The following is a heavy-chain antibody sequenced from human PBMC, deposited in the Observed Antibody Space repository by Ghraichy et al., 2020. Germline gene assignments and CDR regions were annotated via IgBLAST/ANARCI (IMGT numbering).Heavy chain of an antibody. CDR3: AKGSGYNRFDY. D-gene: IGHD5-12*01. CDR1: GFTFSDYW. J-gene: IGHJ4*02. V-gene: IGHV3-7*03. CDR2: IKQDGREE. Sequence: GGSLRLSCTASGFTFSDYWMSWVRQAPGKGLEWVANIKQDGREENYVGSVKGRFTISRDNARNSLYLQVNSLTVEDTAVYYCAKGSGYNRFDYWGQGTLVTVSS.